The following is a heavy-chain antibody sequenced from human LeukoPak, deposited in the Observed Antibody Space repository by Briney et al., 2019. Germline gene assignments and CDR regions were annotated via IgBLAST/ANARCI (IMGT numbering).Heavy chain of an antibody. CDR3: ARAAAGTLLYYYGMDV. CDR1: GSSISSYY. CDR2: IYYSGST. V-gene: IGHV4-59*01. D-gene: IGHD6-13*01. Sequence: SETLSLTCTVSGSSISSYYWSWIRQPPGKGLEWIGYIYYSGSTNYNPSLKSRVTISVDTSKNQFSLKLSSVTAADTAVYYCARAAAGTLLYYYGMDVWGQGTTVTVSS. J-gene: IGHJ6*02.